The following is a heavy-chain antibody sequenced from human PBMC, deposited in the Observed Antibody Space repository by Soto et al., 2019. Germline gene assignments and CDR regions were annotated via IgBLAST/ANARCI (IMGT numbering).Heavy chain of an antibody. CDR3: VRGGGGGLFEH. D-gene: IGHD2-21*01. CDR2: ISPKSTFR. Sequence: GGSLRLSCAPSGFPFNDYYMTWSRQAPGKGLEWLSHISPKSTFRNYADSVKGRFTISRDNTESSLFLQMNSLGVDDTAVYSCVRGGGGGLFEHWGQGVLVTVSS. CDR1: GFPFNDYY. V-gene: IGHV3-11*06. J-gene: IGHJ4*02.